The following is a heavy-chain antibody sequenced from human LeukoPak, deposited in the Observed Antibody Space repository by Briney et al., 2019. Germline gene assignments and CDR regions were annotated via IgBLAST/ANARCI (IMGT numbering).Heavy chain of an antibody. Sequence: PSETLSLTCTVSGGSVSSSEYYWGWLRQPPGKGLGWIGTIYYNGITYYHPSLKSRVTISVDMSKNQFSLTLSSVTAADTAVYYCASSSSWYRFDYWGQGTLVTVSS. J-gene: IGHJ4*02. D-gene: IGHD6-13*01. CDR3: ASSSSWYRFDY. CDR1: GGSVSSSEYY. CDR2: IYYNGIT. V-gene: IGHV4-39*01.